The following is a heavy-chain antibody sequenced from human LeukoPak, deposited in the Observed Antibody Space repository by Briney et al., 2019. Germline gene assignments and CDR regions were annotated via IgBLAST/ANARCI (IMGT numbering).Heavy chain of an antibody. CDR2: ISSSGNKI. D-gene: IGHD6-19*01. CDR3: VLAQRPQYTSVWDNWIDP. Sequence: PGGALRLPCAASGFSYSRYEMNSIRQAPGKGLHWVSYISSSGNKIYYADSVKSRFNISRDNAKNSLYLHMNSLRAEDTAVYYCVLAQRPQYTSVWDNWIDPWGQGTLVTVSS. J-gene: IGHJ5*02. V-gene: IGHV3-48*03. CDR1: GFSYSRYE.